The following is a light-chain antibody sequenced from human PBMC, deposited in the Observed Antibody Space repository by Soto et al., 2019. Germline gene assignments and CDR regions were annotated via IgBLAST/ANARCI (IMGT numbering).Light chain of an antibody. J-gene: IGKJ3*01. Sequence: EIVLTQSPGTLSLSPGERATLSCRASQTISSSFLAWYQQKPGQAPRLLIYRASRRAPGIPDRCSGSGSSTDFTLTISSLEPEAFAVYYCHQFGSAPLDTFGPGTKVEIK. CDR3: HQFGSAPLDT. CDR1: QTISSSF. CDR2: RAS. V-gene: IGKV3-20*01.